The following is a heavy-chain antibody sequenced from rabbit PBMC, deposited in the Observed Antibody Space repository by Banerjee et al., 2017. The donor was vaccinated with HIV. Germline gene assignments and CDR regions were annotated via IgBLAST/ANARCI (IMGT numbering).Heavy chain of an antibody. CDR1: GFSFSSSYW. CDR3: ARYGSPGYGDFNL. V-gene: IGHV1S40*01. CDR2: IYAGSSGST. Sequence: QSLEEYGGDLVKPGASLTLTCTASGFSFSSSYWICWVRQAPGKGLEWIGCIYAGSSGSTYYASWVNGRFTLSRDIDQSTGCLQLNSMTATDTAMYFCARYGSPGYGDFNLWGPGTLVTVS. D-gene: IGHD7-1*01. J-gene: IGHJ4*01.